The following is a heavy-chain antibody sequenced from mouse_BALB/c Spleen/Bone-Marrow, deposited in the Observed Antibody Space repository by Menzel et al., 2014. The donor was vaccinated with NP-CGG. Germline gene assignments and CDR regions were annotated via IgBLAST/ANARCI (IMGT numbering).Heavy chain of an antibody. V-gene: IGHV5-17*02. J-gene: IGHJ4*01. CDR1: GFTFSSFG. Sequence: EVMLVESGGGLVQPGGSRKLSCAASGFTFSSFGMHWVRQAPEKGLEWVAYISSGSSTIYYADTVMGRFTISRDNPKNTLFLQMTSLRSEDTAMYYCARSPYGYDGRDYWGQGTSVTVSS. D-gene: IGHD2-2*01. CDR2: ISSGSSTI. CDR3: ARSPYGYDGRDY.